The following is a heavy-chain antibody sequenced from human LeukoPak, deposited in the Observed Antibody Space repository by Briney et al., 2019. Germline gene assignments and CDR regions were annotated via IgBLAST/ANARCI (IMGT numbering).Heavy chain of an antibody. V-gene: IGHV3-30*02. Sequence: GGSLRLSCAASGFTFSSYGMHWVRQAPGKGLEWVAFIRYDGSNKYYADSVKGRFTISRDNAKNTLYLQMNSLRAEDTAVYYCAALRYFDHDYWGQGTLVTVSS. CDR3: AALRYFDHDY. CDR1: GFTFSSYG. D-gene: IGHD3-9*01. CDR2: IRYDGSNK. J-gene: IGHJ4*02.